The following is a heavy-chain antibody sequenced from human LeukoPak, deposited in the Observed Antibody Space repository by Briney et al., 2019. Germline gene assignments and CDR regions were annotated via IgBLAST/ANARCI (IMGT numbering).Heavy chain of an antibody. J-gene: IGHJ4*02. V-gene: IGHV3-48*04. D-gene: IGHD2-8*02. CDR2: ISNDLSTI. Sequence: PGGSLRLSCAASGFIFGRDSINWVRQAPGRGLEWISYISNDLSTIHYAASVKGRFTISRDNARNSLYLQMDSLRAEDTAVYFCARARGGRTYSETGGYPVFDNWGQGTLVTVSS. CDR1: GFIFGRDS. CDR3: ARARGGRTYSETGGYPVFDN.